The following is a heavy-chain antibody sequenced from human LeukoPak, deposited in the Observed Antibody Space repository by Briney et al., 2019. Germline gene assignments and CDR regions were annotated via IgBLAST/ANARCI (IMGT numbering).Heavy chain of an antibody. V-gene: IGHV3-23*01. Sequence: PGGSLRLSCAASGFTFSSYAMSWVRQAPGKGLEWVSAISGSGGSTYYADSVKGRFTISRENSKNTLYLQMNSLRAEDTAVYYCAEGSSSWYYRFDYWGQGTLVTVSS. D-gene: IGHD6-13*01. CDR1: GFTFSSYA. CDR2: ISGSGGST. CDR3: AEGSSSWYYRFDY. J-gene: IGHJ4*02.